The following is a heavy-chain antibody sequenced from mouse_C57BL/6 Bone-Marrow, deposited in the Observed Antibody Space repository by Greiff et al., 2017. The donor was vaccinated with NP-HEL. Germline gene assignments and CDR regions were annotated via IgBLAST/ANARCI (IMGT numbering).Heavy chain of an antibody. V-gene: IGHV5-4*01. CDR1: GFTFSSYA. D-gene: IGHD2-2*01. Sequence: EVQGVESGGGLVKPGGSLKLSCAASGFTFSSYAMSWVRQTPEKRLEWVATISAGGSYTYYPDNVKGRFTISRDNATNNLYLQMSHLKSEDTAMYYCARDEGLRDFDYWGQGTTLTVSS. J-gene: IGHJ2*01. CDR2: ISAGGSYT. CDR3: ARDEGLRDFDY.